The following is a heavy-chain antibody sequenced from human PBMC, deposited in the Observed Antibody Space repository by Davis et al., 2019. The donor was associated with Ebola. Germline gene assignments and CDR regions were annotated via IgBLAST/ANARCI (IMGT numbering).Heavy chain of an antibody. CDR2: IYYSGST. V-gene: IGHV4-59*01. CDR1: GGSISSSY. Sequence: SETLSLTCTVSGGSISSSYWSWIRQPPGKGLEWIGYIYYSGSTNYNPSLKSRVTISVDTSKNQFSLKLSSVTAADTAVYYCARDLWDYYYGMDVWGQGTTVTVSS. CDR3: ARDLWDYYYGMDV. D-gene: IGHD1-26*01. J-gene: IGHJ6*02.